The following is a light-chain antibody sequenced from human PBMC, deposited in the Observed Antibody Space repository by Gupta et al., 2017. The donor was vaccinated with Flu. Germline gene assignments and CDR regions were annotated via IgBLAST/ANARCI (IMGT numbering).Light chain of an antibody. V-gene: IGLV3-21*02. CDR1: NIGSKS. CDR2: DDS. Sequence: SSELTQPPSVSVAPGQTASITCGGNNIGSKSVHWYQQKPGQAPVLVVYDDSDRPSGNPERFSGSNSGNMATLTISRVEAGDEADYYCQVWNSSSDHYVFGTGTKVTGL. J-gene: IGLJ1*01. CDR3: QVWNSSSDHYV.